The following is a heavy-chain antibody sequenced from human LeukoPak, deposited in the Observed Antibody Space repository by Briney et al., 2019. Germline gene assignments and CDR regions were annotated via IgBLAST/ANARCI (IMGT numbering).Heavy chain of an antibody. V-gene: IGHV3-21*01. CDR2: ISSRSSYI. CDR3: ARGERGYYYDSSGYYGY. Sequence: GGSLRLSCAASGFTFSSYNMNWVRQAPGKGLEWVSSISSRSSYIYYADSVKGRFTISRDNAKNSLYLQMNSLRAEDTAVYYCARGERGYYYDSSGYYGYWGQGTLVTVSS. CDR1: GFTFSSYN. J-gene: IGHJ4*02. D-gene: IGHD3-22*01.